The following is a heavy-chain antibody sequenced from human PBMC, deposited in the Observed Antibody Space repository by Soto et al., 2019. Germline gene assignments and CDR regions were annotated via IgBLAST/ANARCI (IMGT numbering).Heavy chain of an antibody. J-gene: IGHJ6*02. CDR2: IFYNGNT. V-gene: IGHV4-39*01. D-gene: IGHD2-2*01. Sequence: QLQLQESGPGLVKPSETLSLTCIVSGGSISRSNYNWGWIRQSPGKGLEWIGSIFYNGNTYYNPSLQSLVFISADTSKNQFSLDLTSVTAADTAVYYCARNAYQLPNFSYYYGMDVWGQGTTVTVSS. CDR3: ARNAYQLPNFSYYYGMDV. CDR1: GGSISRSNYN.